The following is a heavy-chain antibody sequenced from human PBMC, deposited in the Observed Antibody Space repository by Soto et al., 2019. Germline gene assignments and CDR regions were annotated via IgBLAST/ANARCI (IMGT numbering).Heavy chain of an antibody. D-gene: IGHD3-10*01. J-gene: IGHJ6*02. V-gene: IGHV3-30*18. CDR2: ISYDGSNK. Sequence: GGSLRLSCAASGFTFSSYGMHWVRQAPGKGLEWVAVISYDGSNKYYADSVKGRFTISRDNSKNTLYLQMNSLRAEDTAVYYCAKDGLLWFGELLHGMDVWGQGTTVTVSS. CDR1: GFTFSSYG. CDR3: AKDGLLWFGELLHGMDV.